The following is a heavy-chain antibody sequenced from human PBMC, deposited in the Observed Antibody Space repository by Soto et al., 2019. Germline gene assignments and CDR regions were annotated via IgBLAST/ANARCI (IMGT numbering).Heavy chain of an antibody. CDR3: ARDRGGISVTTFWFDP. CDR1: GFTFSDYY. CDR2: ISSSGSTI. D-gene: IGHD4-17*01. J-gene: IGHJ5*02. V-gene: IGHV3-11*01. Sequence: GGSLRLSCAASGFTFSDYYMSWIRQAPGKGLEWVSYISSSGSTIYYADSVKGRFTISRDNAKNSLYLQMNSLRAEDTAVYYCARDRGGISVTTFWFDPWGQGTLVTVSS.